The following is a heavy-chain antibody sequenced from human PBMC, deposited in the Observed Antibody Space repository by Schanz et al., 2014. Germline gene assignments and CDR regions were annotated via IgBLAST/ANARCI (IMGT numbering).Heavy chain of an antibody. CDR3: ARSYHDDDDYTRALDM. V-gene: IGHV3-48*04. Sequence: EVQLLESGGGLVQPGGSLRLSCAASGFTFSSNAMCWVRQAPGKGPEWVACIGRRGQVIYYADSMEGRFTISRDNAQNSLFLQMNSLRVEDTAVYYCARSYHDDDDYTRALDMWGQGTMVTVSS. CDR2: IGRRGQVI. D-gene: IGHD3-16*01. J-gene: IGHJ3*02. CDR1: GFTFSSNA.